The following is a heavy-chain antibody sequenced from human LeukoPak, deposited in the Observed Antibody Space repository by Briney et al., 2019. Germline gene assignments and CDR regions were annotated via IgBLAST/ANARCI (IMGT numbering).Heavy chain of an antibody. CDR2: ISTNESRT. Sequence: GGSLRLSCTASGFTLSNFAMHWVRQSPDKGLQYVSAISTNESRTFYADSVKGRFIISRDNSKNTLYLQMGSLRGEDTAVYYCARDSFYTGYDRGFGYWGQGTLVTVSS. CDR1: GFTLSNFA. D-gene: IGHD5-12*01. J-gene: IGHJ4*02. V-gene: IGHV3-64*02. CDR3: ARDSFYTGYDRGFGY.